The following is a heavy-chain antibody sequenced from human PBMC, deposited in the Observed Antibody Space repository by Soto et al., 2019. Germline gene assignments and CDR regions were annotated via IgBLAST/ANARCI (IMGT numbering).Heavy chain of an antibody. CDR2: ISSTTNYI. CDR1: VFTFTSYS. Sequence: WWSLRLSCSASVFTFTSYSMNWFRQAPGKGLEWVSSISSTTNYIYYGDSMKGRFTISRDNAKNSLYLEMNSLRAEDTAVYYCARESEDLTSNFDYWGQGTLVTVSS. J-gene: IGHJ4*02. CDR3: ARESEDLTSNFDY. V-gene: IGHV3-21*06.